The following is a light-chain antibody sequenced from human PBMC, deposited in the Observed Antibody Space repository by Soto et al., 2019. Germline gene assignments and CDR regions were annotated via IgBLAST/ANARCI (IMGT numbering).Light chain of an antibody. J-gene: IGKJ2*01. CDR1: QSISTE. V-gene: IGKV3-15*01. CDR2: SAS. Sequence: EIVMTQSPATLYVSPGERATLSCRASQSISTELAWYQQKPGQPPRLLIYSASTRATGVPARFTGSGSGSEFSLTISVLQSEDFAVYYCQQGHNWPLTVGQGTRLEI. CDR3: QQGHNWPLT.